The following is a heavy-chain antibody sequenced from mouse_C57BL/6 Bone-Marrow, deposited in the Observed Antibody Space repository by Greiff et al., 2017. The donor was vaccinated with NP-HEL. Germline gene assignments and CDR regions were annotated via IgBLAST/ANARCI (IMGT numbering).Heavy chain of an antibody. CDR2: ISDGGSYT. J-gene: IGHJ2*01. V-gene: IGHV5-4*01. CDR3: ARDDGTGRDFDY. D-gene: IGHD4-1*01. Sequence: EVKLVESGGGLVKPGGSLKLSCAASGFTFSSYAMSWVRQTPEKRLEWVATISDGGSYTYYPDNVKGRFTISRDNAKNNLYLQMSHLKSEDTAMYYCARDDGTGRDFDYWGQGTTRTVSS. CDR1: GFTFSSYA.